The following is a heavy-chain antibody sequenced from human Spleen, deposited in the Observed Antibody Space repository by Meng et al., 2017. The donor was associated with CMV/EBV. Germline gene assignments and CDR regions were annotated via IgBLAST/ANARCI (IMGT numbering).Heavy chain of an antibody. J-gene: IGHJ4*02. CDR3: ASEGYSGSYSDY. CDR1: GGTCSSYA. Sequence: VPRGVPGAGGEKSGSSVNVSCKASGGTCSSYAISWVRQAPGEGLEWMGGIIPIFGTANYAQKFQGRVTITADESTSTAYMELSSLRSEDTAVYYCASEGYSGSYSDYWGQGTLVTVSS. D-gene: IGHD1-26*01. V-gene: IGHV1-69*01. CDR2: IIPIFGTA.